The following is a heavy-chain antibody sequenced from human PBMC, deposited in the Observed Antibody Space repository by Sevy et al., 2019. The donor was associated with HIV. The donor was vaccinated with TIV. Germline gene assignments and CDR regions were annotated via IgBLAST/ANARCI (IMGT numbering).Heavy chain of an antibody. J-gene: IGHJ5*02. Sequence: SETLSLTCTVSGGSISSGSYYWSWIRPPAGKGLEWIGRIYTSGRTNYNPSLKSRVTISVDTSKNQFSLKLSSVTAADTAVYYWAGEGSTWAGWFDPWGQGTLVTVSS. CDR3: AGEGSTWAGWFDP. D-gene: IGHD2-2*01. CDR2: IYTSGRT. CDR1: GGSISSGSYY. V-gene: IGHV4-61*02.